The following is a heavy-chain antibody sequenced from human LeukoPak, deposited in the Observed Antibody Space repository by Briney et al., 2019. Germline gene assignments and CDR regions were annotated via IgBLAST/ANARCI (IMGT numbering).Heavy chain of an antibody. Sequence: GSLLLSCAASGFTFSRYAMSWVRQAAGKGLEWVSTISSTGAGTYYADSVKGRFTISRDNSKNTLYLQMNSLRAEDTALFYCAKDLFLVANGVSSPLDYWGQGTLVTVSS. J-gene: IGHJ4*02. CDR1: GFTFSRYA. D-gene: IGHD2-8*01. V-gene: IGHV3-23*01. CDR3: AKDLFLVANGVSSPLDY. CDR2: ISSTGAGT.